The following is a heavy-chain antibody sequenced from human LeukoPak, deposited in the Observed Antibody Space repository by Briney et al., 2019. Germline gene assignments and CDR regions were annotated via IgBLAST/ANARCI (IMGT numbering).Heavy chain of an antibody. CDR1: GGSISSYY. Sequence: SETLSLTCTVSGGSISSYYWSWIRQPAGKGLEWIGRIYTSGSTTYNPSLKTRVTMSVDTSKNQFSLKLSSVTAADTAVYYCARNAGPVAGIYYYYYYGMDVWGQGTTVTVSS. V-gene: IGHV4-4*07. J-gene: IGHJ6*02. D-gene: IGHD6-19*01. CDR2: IYTSGST. CDR3: ARNAGPVAGIYYYYYYGMDV.